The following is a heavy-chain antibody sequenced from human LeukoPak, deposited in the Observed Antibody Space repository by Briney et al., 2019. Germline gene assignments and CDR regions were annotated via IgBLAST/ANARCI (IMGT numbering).Heavy chain of an antibody. D-gene: IGHD1-14*01. V-gene: IGHV3-53*01. J-gene: IGHJ3*02. CDR3: AKDLGIIGTTHAFDI. CDR1: GFTVYTHY. CDR2: IYSSGPT. Sequence: PGGSLKLSCAASGFTVYTHYMGWVRQAPGKGLECVSVIYSSGPTYYADSVKGRFTISRDNSKNTLYLQMNSLRAEDTAVYYRAKDLGIIGTTHAFDIRGQGTVVTVSS.